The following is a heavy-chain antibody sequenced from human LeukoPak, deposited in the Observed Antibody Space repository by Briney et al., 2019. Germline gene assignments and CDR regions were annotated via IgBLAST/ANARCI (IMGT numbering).Heavy chain of an antibody. D-gene: IGHD3-3*01. V-gene: IGHV1-69-2*01. CDR2: VDPEDGET. CDR1: GYTFTDYY. CDR3: ATLGVYDTLDY. Sequence: ASVKVSCXVSGYTFTDYYMHWVQQAPGKGLEWMGLVDPEDGETIYAEKFQGRVTITADTSTDTAYMELSSLRSEDTAVYYCATLGVYDTLDYWGQGTLVTVSS. J-gene: IGHJ4*02.